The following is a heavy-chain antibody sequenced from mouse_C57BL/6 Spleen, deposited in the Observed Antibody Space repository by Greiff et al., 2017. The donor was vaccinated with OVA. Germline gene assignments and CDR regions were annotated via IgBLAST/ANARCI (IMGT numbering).Heavy chain of an antibody. Sequence: EVKLVESGEGLVKPGGSLKLSCAASGFTFSSYAMSWVRQTPEKRLEWVAYISSGGDYIYYADNVKGRFTISSDNARNTLYLQMSSLKSEDTAMYYCARDSYDGYFGVWGTGTTVTGSS. CDR2: ISSGGDYI. J-gene: IGHJ1*03. V-gene: IGHV5S21*01. D-gene: IGHD2-12*01. CDR1: GFTFSSYA. CDR3: ARDSYDGYFGV.